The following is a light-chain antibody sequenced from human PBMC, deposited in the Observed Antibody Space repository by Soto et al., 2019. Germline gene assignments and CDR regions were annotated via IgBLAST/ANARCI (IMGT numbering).Light chain of an antibody. V-gene: IGKV2-28*01. J-gene: IGKJ4*01. CDR1: QSLLHRTGRNY. CDR3: KQALQTPLT. Sequence: IAMTQSPLSLAVTPGEPASISCRSSQSLLHRTGRNYLAWYLKKPGQSPQLLIYLGSNRASGVPDRFSGSGSGTYFTLKISRVEAEDVGIYYCKQALQTPLTFGGGTKVEIK. CDR2: LGS.